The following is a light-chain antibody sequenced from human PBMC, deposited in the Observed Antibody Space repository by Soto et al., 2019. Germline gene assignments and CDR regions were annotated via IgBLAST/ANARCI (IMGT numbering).Light chain of an antibody. CDR3: QQYNTSALT. V-gene: IGKV3-15*01. Sequence: EIVMTQFPATLSVSPGEAATLSCRASQSVSSSVAWYQHKPGQAPRFLIYGASTRPTGIPARFSGSGSGTEFTLTISSLQSEDFAAYYCQQYNTSALTFGGGTKVEIK. CDR1: QSVSSS. J-gene: IGKJ4*01. CDR2: GAS.